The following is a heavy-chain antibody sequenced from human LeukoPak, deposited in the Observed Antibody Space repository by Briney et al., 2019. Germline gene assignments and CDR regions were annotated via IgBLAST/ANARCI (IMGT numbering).Heavy chain of an antibody. CDR2: IIPILGIA. CDR3: ARGLKTVTAAGTFDI. Sequence: SVKVSCKASGGTFSSYAISWVRQAPGQGLEWMGRIIPILGIANYAQKFQGRVTITADKSTSTAYMELSSPRSEDTAVYYCARGLKTVTAAGTFDIWGQGTMVTVSS. V-gene: IGHV1-69*04. CDR1: GGTFSSYA. J-gene: IGHJ3*02. D-gene: IGHD4-17*01.